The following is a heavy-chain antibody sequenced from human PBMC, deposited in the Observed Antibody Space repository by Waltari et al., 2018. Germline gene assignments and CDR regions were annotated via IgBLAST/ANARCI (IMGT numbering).Heavy chain of an antibody. Sequence: QVQLQESGPGLVKPSETLSLTCAVSGYSISSGYYWGWIRQPPGKGLEWIGSIYHSGSTYYNPSLKSRVTISVDTSKNQFSLKLSSVTAADTAVYYCARQGWGSTAGYYFDYWGQGTLVTVSS. CDR3: ARQGWGSTAGYYFDY. CDR1: GYSISSGYY. J-gene: IGHJ4*02. D-gene: IGHD2-2*01. CDR2: IYHSGST. V-gene: IGHV4-38-2*01.